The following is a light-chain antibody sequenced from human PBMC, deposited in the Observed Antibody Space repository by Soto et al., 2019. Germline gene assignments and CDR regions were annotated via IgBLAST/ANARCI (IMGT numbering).Light chain of an antibody. CDR2: DVS. V-gene: IGLV2-14*01. Sequence: QSALTQPASVSGSPGQSITISCTGTSSDVGGYNYVSWYQQHPGKAPTLMIYDVSNRPSGVSNRFSCSKSGNTASLDISGLHAEDEADYYCSSYTSSSFYVFGTGTKLTVL. J-gene: IGLJ1*01. CDR1: SSDVGGYNY. CDR3: SSYTSSSFYV.